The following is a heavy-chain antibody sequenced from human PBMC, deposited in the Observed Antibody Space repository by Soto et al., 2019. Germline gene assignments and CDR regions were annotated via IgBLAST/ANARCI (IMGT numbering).Heavy chain of an antibody. D-gene: IGHD2-2*01. CDR1: GGSISSSNW. J-gene: IGHJ5*02. V-gene: IGHV4-4*02. Sequence: SETLSLTCAVSGGSISSSNWWSWVRQPPGKGLEWIGEIYHSGSTNYNPSLKSRVTISVDKSKNQFSLKLSFVTAADTAVYYCARDGRYCSSTSCLNWFDPWGQGTLVTVSS. CDR2: IYHSGST. CDR3: ARDGRYCSSTSCLNWFDP.